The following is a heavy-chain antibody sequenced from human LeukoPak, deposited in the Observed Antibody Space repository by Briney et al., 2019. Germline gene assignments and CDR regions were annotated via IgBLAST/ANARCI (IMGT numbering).Heavy chain of an antibody. CDR3: ARDSGTTGEVKFDP. CDR1: GYYISNGYY. J-gene: IGHJ5*02. V-gene: IGHV4-38-2*02. Sequence: SETLSLTCTVSGYYISNGYYWGWIRQPPGKGLEWIASMYPSGDAHYNPSLESRVTMSIDTSNNQFSLRLRFVTAADTAVYYCARDSGTTGEVKFDPWGQGTLVTVSS. CDR2: MYPSGDA. D-gene: IGHD3-10*01.